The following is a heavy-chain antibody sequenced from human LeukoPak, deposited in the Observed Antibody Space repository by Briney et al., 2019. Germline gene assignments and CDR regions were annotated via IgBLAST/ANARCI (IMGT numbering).Heavy chain of an antibody. J-gene: IGHJ3*02. CDR1: GFTFSSYS. CDR2: ISSSSSYI. Sequence: PGGSLRLSCAASGFTFSSYSMNWVRQAPGKGLEWVSSISSSSSYIYYADSVKGRFTISRDNAKNSLYLQMNSLRADDTAVYYCARVPDDIVVVPAAIGAFDIWGQGTMVTVSS. D-gene: IGHD2-2*01. V-gene: IGHV3-21*01. CDR3: ARVPDDIVVVPAAIGAFDI.